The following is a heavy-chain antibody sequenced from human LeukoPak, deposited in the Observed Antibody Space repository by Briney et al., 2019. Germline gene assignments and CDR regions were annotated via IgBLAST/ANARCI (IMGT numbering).Heavy chain of an antibody. CDR2: IYYSGST. D-gene: IGHD3-3*01. CDR1: GGSISSYY. CDR3: ARDGSTYYDFWSGNYYYGMDV. Sequence: SETLSLTCTVSGGSISSYYWSWIRQPPGKGLEWIGYIYYSGSTNYNPSLKSRVTISVDTSKNQFYLKLSSVTAADTAVYYCARDGSTYYDFWSGNYYYGMDVWGQGTTVTVSS. J-gene: IGHJ6*02. V-gene: IGHV4-59*01.